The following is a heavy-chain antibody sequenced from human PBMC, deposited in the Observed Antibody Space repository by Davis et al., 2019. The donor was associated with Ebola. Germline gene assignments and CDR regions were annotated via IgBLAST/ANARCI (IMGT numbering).Heavy chain of an antibody. CDR3: TSETTVIDY. J-gene: IGHJ4*02. CDR1: GFTFSSYA. Sequence: GESLKISCAASGFTFSSYAMHWVRQAPGKGLEWVAVISYDGSNKYYADSVKGRFTISRDNSKNTAYLQMNSLKTEDTAVYYCTSETTVIDYWGQGTLATVSS. CDR2: ISYDGSNK. V-gene: IGHV3-30-3*01. D-gene: IGHD4-17*01.